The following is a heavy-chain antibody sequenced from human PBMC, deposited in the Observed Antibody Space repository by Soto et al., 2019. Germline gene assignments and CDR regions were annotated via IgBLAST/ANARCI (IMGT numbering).Heavy chain of an antibody. J-gene: IGHJ4*02. CDR2: IRTKSNSYAT. CDR3: ARDDTPYCGGDCYYFDY. CDR1: GFTFGGSD. V-gene: IGHV3-73*01. D-gene: IGHD2-21*02. Sequence: LRLSCAASGFTFGGSDIHWVRQASGKGLEWVGRIRTKSNSYATVYVASVKGRFTISRDDSKNTAYLQMNSLRAEDTAVYYCARDDTPYCGGDCYYFDYWGQGTLVTVSS.